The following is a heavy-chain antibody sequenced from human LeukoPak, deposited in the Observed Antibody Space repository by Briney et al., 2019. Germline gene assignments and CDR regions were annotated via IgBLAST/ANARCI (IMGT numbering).Heavy chain of an antibody. J-gene: IGHJ4*02. CDR1: GYTFTGYY. V-gene: IGHV1-2*02. CDR2: INPNSGGT. D-gene: IGHD6-13*01. CDR3: ARESQYSSSWYWI. Sequence: GASVKVSCKASGYTFTGYYMHWVRQAPGQGLKWMGWINPNSGGTNYAQKFQGRVTMTRDTSISTAYMELSRLRSDDTAVYYCARESQYSSSWYWIWGQGTLVTVSS.